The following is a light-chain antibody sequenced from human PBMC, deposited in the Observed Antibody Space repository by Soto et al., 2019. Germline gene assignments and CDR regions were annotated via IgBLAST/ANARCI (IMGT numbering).Light chain of an antibody. V-gene: IGLV1-51*02. CDR3: GTWDSSLSVFV. CDR1: SSNIGKNY. Sequence: QSVLTQPHSVSAAPGQKVTFSCSGSSSNIGKNYVSWYQQVPGTAPKLLIYEDNKRRSGIPDRFSGSKSGTSATLGITGLQTGDEADYYCGTWDSSLSVFVFGTGTKLTVL. CDR2: EDN. J-gene: IGLJ1*01.